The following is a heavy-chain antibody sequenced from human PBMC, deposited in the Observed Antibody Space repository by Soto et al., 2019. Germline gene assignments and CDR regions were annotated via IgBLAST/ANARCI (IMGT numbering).Heavy chain of an antibody. V-gene: IGHV3-30*02. CDR1: GFTFNTHG. Sequence: GGSLRLSCSASGFTFNTHGMHWVRQSPGKGLEWVSYISYSGNKYYADSLQGRFTISRDDSKNTVFLQINSLRNEDTAVYYCPKRPLAGSGWTFDYWGQGTSVTVSS. CDR3: PKRPLAGSGWTFDY. CDR2: ISYSGNK. J-gene: IGHJ4*02. D-gene: IGHD6-25*01.